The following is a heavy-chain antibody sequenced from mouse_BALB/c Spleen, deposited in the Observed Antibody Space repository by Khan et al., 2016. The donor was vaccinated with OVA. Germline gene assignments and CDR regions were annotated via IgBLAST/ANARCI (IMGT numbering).Heavy chain of an antibody. CDR1: GSIFSSYA. J-gene: IGHJ4*01. Sequence: EVELVESGGGLVKPGGSLTLSCSASGSIFSSYAMSWVRQIPEKRLEWVATISTGGHYTFYPDSVKGRFTISRDNAKNTVYLKMSRRRSEDTAIYYCARSLVDYHAMDYWGQGTSVTSSS. D-gene: IGHD2-2*01. CDR3: ARSLVDYHAMDY. V-gene: IGHV5-9-3*01. CDR2: ISTGGHYT.